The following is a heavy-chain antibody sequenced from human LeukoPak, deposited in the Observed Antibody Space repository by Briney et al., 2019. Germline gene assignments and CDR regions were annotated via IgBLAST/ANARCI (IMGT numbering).Heavy chain of an antibody. V-gene: IGHV3-23*01. CDR1: GFTFNNYA. CDR2: IRGST. CDR3: AKDLGGSTDY. D-gene: IGHD5-12*01. J-gene: IGHJ4*02. Sequence: PGASLRLSCAASGFTFNNYAMSWVRQAPGKGLEWVSLIRGSTYYADSVKGRFTISRDNSQNTLYLQMNSLRAEDTALYYCAKDLGGSTDYWGQGTLVTVSS.